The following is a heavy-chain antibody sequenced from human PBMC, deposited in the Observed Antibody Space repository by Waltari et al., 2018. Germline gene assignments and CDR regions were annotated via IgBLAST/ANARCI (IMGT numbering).Heavy chain of an antibody. Sequence: QVQLQESGPGLVKPSETLSLTCAVSGYSISSGYYWGWIRQPPGKGLEWIGSIYHSGSTYYNPSLKIRVTISVATSKTQFSLKLSSVTAADTAVYYCARGNWNDRVGAFDIWGQGTMVTVSS. V-gene: IGHV4-38-2*01. CDR1: GYSISSGYY. J-gene: IGHJ3*02. CDR3: ARGNWNDRVGAFDI. CDR2: IYHSGST. D-gene: IGHD1-1*01.